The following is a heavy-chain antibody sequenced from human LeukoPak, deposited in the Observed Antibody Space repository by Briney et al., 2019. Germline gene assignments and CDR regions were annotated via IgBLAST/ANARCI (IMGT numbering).Heavy chain of an antibody. CDR1: GYTFTGYY. CDR3: AREGGGSCHDY. D-gene: IGHD2-15*01. J-gene: IGHJ4*02. Sequence: RASVKVSCKASGYTFTGYYMHWVRQAPGQGLEWMGWINPNSGGTSYAQKFQGRVTMTRDTSISTAYMELSRLRSDDTAVYYCAREGGGSCHDYWGQGTLVTVSS. CDR2: INPNSGGT. V-gene: IGHV1-2*02.